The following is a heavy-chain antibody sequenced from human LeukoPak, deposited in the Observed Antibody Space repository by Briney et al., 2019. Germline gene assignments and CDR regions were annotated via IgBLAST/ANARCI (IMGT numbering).Heavy chain of an antibody. D-gene: IGHD6-19*01. V-gene: IGHV4-34*01. Sequence: SETLSLTCAVYGGSFSGYYWSWIRQPPGKGLEWIGEINHSGSTNYNPSLKSRVTISVDTSKNQFSLKLSSVTAADTPVYYCARDFPSPDRSGWYSGAFDIWGQGTMVTVSS. CDR3: ARDFPSPDRSGWYSGAFDI. CDR1: GGSFSGYY. CDR2: INHSGST. J-gene: IGHJ3*02.